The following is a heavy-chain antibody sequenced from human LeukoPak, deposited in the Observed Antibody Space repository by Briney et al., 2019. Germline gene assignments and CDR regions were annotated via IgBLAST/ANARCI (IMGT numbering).Heavy chain of an antibody. J-gene: IGHJ4*02. CDR1: VGTFSSYA. V-gene: IGHV1-69*13. D-gene: IGHD2-15*01. CDR3: ARDGVGAAKRGAFDS. CDR2: IIPIFDSA. Sequence: ASVKVSCKASVGTFSSYAINWVRQAPGRGLEWMGGIIPIFDSANYAQKFQGRVTITADESTSTAYMELSGLKFEDTAVYYGARDGVGAAKRGAFDSWGQGTLVTVSS.